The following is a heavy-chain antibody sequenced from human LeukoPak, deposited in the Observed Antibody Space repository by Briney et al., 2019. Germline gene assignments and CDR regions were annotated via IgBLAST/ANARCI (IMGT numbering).Heavy chain of an antibody. D-gene: IGHD2-2*02. V-gene: IGHV2-5*01. J-gene: IGHJ5*02. CDR1: GFSLSTSGVG. Sequence: SGPTLVNPTQTLTLTCTFSGFSLSTSGVGVGWIRQPPGKALEWLALIYWNDDKRYSPSLKSRLTITKDTSKNQVVLTMTNMDPVDTATYYCAHSKGCSSTSCYIWRAAAAGNWLDPWGQGTLVTVSS. CDR2: IYWNDDK. CDR3: AHSKGCSSTSCYIWRAAAAGNWLDP.